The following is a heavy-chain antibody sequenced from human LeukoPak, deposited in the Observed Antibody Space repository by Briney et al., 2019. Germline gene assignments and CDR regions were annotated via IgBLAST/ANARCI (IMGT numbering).Heavy chain of an antibody. V-gene: IGHV3-7*05. CDR2: LNQDGSDK. Sequence: AGSLKLSCAASGFTFSNYWMTWVRHAPRKRLQWVAKLNQDGSDKYYVDSVKGRFTISRDNAKNSLSLQMNSLRAEDTAVYYFARDKSRGTMPVDYWGQRTLVSVSS. J-gene: IGHJ4*02. D-gene: IGHD1-7*01. CDR1: GFTFSNYW. CDR3: ARDKSRGTMPVDY.